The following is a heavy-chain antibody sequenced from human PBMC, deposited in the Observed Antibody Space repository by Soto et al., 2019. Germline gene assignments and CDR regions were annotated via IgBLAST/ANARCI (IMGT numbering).Heavy chain of an antibody. CDR1: GGSISSSSYY. J-gene: IGHJ6*02. D-gene: IGHD3-3*01. CDR3: ARHVSNYDFWSGYYYGMDV. V-gene: IGHV4-39*01. CDR2: IYYSGST. Sequence: PSETLSLTCTVSGGSISSSSYYWGWIRQPPGKGLEWIGSIYYSGSTYYNPSLKSRVTISVDTSKNQFSLKLSSVTAADTAVYYCARHVSNYDFWSGYYYGMDVCGQGTTVTVSS.